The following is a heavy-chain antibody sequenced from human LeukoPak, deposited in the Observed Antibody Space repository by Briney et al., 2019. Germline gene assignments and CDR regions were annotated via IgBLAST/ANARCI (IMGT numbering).Heavy chain of an antibody. D-gene: IGHD1-26*01. J-gene: IGHJ4*02. CDR2: ISSSSSYI. CDR3: ATPRGGGSYSFDY. Sequence: GGSLRLSCAASGFTFSSYSMNWVRQAPGKGLEWVSSISSSSSYIYYADSVKGRFTISRDNAKNSLYLQMNSLRAEDTAVYYCATPRGGGSYSFDYWGQGTLVTVSS. CDR1: GFTFSSYS. V-gene: IGHV3-21*01.